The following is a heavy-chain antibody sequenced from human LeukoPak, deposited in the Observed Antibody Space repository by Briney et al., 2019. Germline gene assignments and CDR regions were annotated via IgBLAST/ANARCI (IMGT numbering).Heavy chain of an antibody. CDR1: GGTFSSYA. CDR2: IIPIFGIA. Sequence: SVKVSCKASGGTFSSYAISWVRQAPGQGLEWMGRIIPIFGIANYAQKFQGRVTITADKSTGTAYMELSSLRSEDTAVNYCAREVVWGNSYFDYWGQGTLVTVSS. J-gene: IGHJ4*02. CDR3: AREVVWGNSYFDY. V-gene: IGHV1-69*04. D-gene: IGHD4-23*01.